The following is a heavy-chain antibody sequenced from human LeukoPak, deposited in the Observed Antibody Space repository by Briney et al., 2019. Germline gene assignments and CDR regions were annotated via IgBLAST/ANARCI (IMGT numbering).Heavy chain of an antibody. Sequence: YPSETLSLTCTVSGGSISSDNYSWSWIRQPAGKGLEWIGRVYTSGSTNYNPSLKSRVTISVDTSKKQFSLKLSSVTAADTAVYYCAREKIGYYDGSGRGWFDPWGQGTLVTVSS. CDR3: AREKIGYYDGSGRGWFDP. J-gene: IGHJ5*02. D-gene: IGHD3-22*01. CDR1: GGSISSDNYS. CDR2: VYTSGST. V-gene: IGHV4-61*02.